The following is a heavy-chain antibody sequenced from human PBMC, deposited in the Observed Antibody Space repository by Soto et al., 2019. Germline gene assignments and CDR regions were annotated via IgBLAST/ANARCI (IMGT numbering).Heavy chain of an antibody. Sequence: PSETLSLTCIVSGESISSSSYYWGWIRQPPGKGLEWIGSTYDSGRTYYNPSFKSRVTISIDTSKNHFALKLSSVTATDTAVYYCARQRTTVVTQAYFDHWGQGALVTVSS. V-gene: IGHV4-39*01. CDR1: GESISSSSYY. CDR2: TYDSGRT. J-gene: IGHJ4*02. D-gene: IGHD2-21*02. CDR3: ARQRTTVVTQAYFDH.